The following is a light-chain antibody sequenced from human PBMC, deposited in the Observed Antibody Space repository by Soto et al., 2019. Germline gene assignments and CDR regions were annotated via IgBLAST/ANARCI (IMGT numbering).Light chain of an antibody. CDR1: SSDVGTYDL. Sequence: SVLTQPASVSGSPGQSITISCAGTSSDVGTYDLVSWYQQRPGKAPRLMIYEVTKRPSGISSRFSGSRSGNTASLTISGLQAEDEADYYCRSYAGSSNVLFGGGTKLTVL. J-gene: IGLJ2*01. CDR2: EVT. CDR3: RSYAGSSNVL. V-gene: IGLV2-23*02.